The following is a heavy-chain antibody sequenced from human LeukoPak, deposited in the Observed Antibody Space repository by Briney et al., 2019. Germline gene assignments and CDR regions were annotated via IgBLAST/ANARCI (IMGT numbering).Heavy chain of an antibody. CDR1: GGSISSYY. V-gene: IGHV4-59*01. CDR2: ISYTGST. J-gene: IGHJ4*02. D-gene: IGHD3-10*01. CDR3: ARAPMDDEYYFDY. Sequence: RTSETLSLTCTVSGGSISSYYWSWIRQPPGEGLEWIGYISYTGSTNYNPSLKSRVTISVDTSKNQFSLKLYSVTAADTAVYYCARAPMDDEYYFDYWGQGTLVTVSS.